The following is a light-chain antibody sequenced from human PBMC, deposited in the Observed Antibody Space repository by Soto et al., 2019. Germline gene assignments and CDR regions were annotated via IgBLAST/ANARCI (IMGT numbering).Light chain of an antibody. V-gene: IGLV2-14*01. J-gene: IGLJ1*01. CDR2: EVS. Sequence: QAALTQPASVSGSPGQSITISCTGTSSDNGDYNYVSWYQQHPGKAPKLMIYEVSNRPSGISNRFSGSKSGNTASLTISGLQADDEADYYCSSYTSTSSYVFGTGTQLTVL. CDR3: SSYTSTSSYV. CDR1: SSDNGDYNY.